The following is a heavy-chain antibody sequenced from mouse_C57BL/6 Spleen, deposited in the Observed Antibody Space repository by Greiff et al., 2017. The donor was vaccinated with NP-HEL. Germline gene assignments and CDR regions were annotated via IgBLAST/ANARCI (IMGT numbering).Heavy chain of an antibody. V-gene: IGHV1-81*01. CDR3: ARWESYGNYVWFAY. CDR2: IYPRSGNT. D-gene: IGHD2-1*01. J-gene: IGHJ3*01. CDR1: GYTFTSYG. Sequence: VKLVESGAELARPGASVKLSCKASGYTFTSYGISWVKQRTGQGLEWIGEIYPRSGNTYYNEKFKGKATLTADKSSSTAYMELRSLTSEDSAVYFCARWESYGNYVWFAYWGQGTLVTVSA.